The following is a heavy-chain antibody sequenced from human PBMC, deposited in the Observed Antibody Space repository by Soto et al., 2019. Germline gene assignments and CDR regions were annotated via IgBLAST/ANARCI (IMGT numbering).Heavy chain of an antibody. V-gene: IGHV3-74*01. D-gene: IGHD2-15*01. CDR1: VFTFSSYW. CDR3: TRDSGGRDAY. J-gene: IGHJ4*02. CDR2: INTDGSIT. Sequence: WWSLRLSCSASVFTFSSYWMHWVRQVPGKGLVWVSRINTDGSITSHADSVKGRFTISRDNAKNTLYLQMNSLRADDTAVYYCTRDSGGRDAYWGQGALVTVSS.